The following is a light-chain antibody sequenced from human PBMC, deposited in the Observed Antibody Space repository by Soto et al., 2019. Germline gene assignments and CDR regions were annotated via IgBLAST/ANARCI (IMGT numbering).Light chain of an antibody. CDR1: QSVTGNY. V-gene: IGKV3-20*01. Sequence: IVLTQSPGTLSLSPGESAALSCRASQSVTGNYLAWYRQKPGQAPSLLIYAISTRAAGILDRIGGSASGIYFTLTLTRLEPEDSAVSFCQQYRNSPLTFGPGNSVE. CDR3: QQYRNSPLT. J-gene: IGKJ1*01. CDR2: AIS.